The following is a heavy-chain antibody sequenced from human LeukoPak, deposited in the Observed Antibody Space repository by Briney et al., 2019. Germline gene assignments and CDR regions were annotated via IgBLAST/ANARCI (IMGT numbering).Heavy chain of an antibody. D-gene: IGHD5-24*01. CDR3: ARSVLSPVLQDFDY. Sequence: GGPLRLSCAASGFTFSSCGMHWVRQAPGKGLEWVAVIWYDGSKEYHADSVKGRFTISRDNSKNTLYLQMNSLRAEDTAVYYCARSVLSPVLQDFDYWGRGTLVTVSS. CDR2: IWYDGSKE. V-gene: IGHV3-33*01. CDR1: GFTFSSCG. J-gene: IGHJ4*02.